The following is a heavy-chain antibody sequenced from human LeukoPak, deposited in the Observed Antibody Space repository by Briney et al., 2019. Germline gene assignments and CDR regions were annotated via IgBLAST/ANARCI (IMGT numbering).Heavy chain of an antibody. CDR1: GVAFSSFA. V-gene: IGHV1-69*04. CDR2: IIPILGIA. D-gene: IGHD2-8*01. CDR3: ARVYCTNGVCYRTPDRGPFDP. J-gene: IGHJ5*02. Sequence: SAKASCKASGVAFSSFAISWGPEAPGQGLGWMGRIIPILGIAKYAPKFKTSLTITAAKSTSTAYRELSSLRSADTAVYYCARVYCTNGVCYRTPDRGPFDPWGQGTLVTASS.